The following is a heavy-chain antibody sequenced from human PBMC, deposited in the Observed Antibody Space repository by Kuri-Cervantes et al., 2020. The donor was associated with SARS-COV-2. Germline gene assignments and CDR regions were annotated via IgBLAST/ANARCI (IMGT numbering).Heavy chain of an antibody. Sequence: ASVKVSCKAFGYTFTGYYMHWVRQAPGQELGWMGRINPNSGGTNYAQKFQGRVTMTRDTSISTAYMELSRLRSDDTAVYYCARDRGKVVITTGFDYWGQGTLVTVSS. J-gene: IGHJ4*02. CDR2: INPNSGGT. V-gene: IGHV1-2*06. D-gene: IGHD3-22*01. CDR3: ARDRGKVVITTGFDY. CDR1: GYTFTGYY.